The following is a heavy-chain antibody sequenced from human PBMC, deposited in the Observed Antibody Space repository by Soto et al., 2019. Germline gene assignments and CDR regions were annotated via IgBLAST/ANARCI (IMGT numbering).Heavy chain of an antibody. V-gene: IGHV4-59*01. CDR1: GGSISSYY. CDR2: IYYSGST. J-gene: IGHJ4*02. Sequence: QVQLQESGPGLVKPSETLSLTCTVSGGSISSYYWSWIRQPPGKGLEWIGYIYYSGSTNYNPSLKRRVTISVDTSKNQFSLKLSSVTAADTAVYYCARGAPAYFDYWGQGTLVTVSS. CDR3: ARGAPAYFDY.